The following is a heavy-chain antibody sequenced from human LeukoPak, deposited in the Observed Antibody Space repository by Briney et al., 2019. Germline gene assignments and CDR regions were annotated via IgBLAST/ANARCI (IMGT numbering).Heavy chain of an antibody. D-gene: IGHD4-17*01. V-gene: IGHV4-30-4*01. CDR1: GGSISGGDFY. CDR3: ARETPRPHGDYVKWFDP. CDR2: IYYSGRT. J-gene: IGHJ5*02. Sequence: SQTLSLTCIVAGGSISGGDFYWTWIRQPPGKGLEWIGYIYYSGRTYYNPSLESRLTMSIDTSKNEFSLKLTSVTVADTAVDYCARETPRPHGDYVKWFDPWGQGSLVTVSS.